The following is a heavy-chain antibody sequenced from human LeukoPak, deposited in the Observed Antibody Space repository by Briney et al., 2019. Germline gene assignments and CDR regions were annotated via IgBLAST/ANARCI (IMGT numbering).Heavy chain of an antibody. V-gene: IGHV3-21*01. J-gene: IGHJ4*02. CDR1: GFTFSRYG. D-gene: IGHD4-11*01. Sequence: AGGSLRLSCAASGFTFSRYGMHWVRQAPGKGLEWVSFISSDGDYIYYADSVKGRFTISRDNAKNSLYLQMNSLRAEDTALYYCARIPGQRIAMTSYFDFWRQGTLVTVSS. CDR3: ARIPGQRIAMTSYFDF. CDR2: ISSDGDYI.